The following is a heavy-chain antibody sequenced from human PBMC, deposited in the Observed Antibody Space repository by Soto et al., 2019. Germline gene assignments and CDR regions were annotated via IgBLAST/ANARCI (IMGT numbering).Heavy chain of an antibody. V-gene: IGHV4-34*01. J-gene: IGHJ4*02. CDR2: INHSGST. Sequence: SETLSLTCAVYGGSFSGYYWSWIRQPPGKGLEWIGEINHSGSTNYNPSLKSRVTISVDTSKNQFSLKLSSVTAADTAVYYCARGGGGYDYPLDYWGQGTLVTAPQ. D-gene: IGHD5-12*01. CDR1: GGSFSGYY. CDR3: ARGGGGYDYPLDY.